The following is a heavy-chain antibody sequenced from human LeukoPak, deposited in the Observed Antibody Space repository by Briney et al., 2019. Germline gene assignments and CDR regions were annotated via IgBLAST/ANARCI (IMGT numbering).Heavy chain of an antibody. V-gene: IGHV1-69*06. CDR3: ARDPTYYGSGSYGSRGFDY. J-gene: IGHJ4*02. CDR2: IIPIFGTA. Sequence: ASVKVSCKASGGTFSSCAISWVRQAPGQGLEWMGGIIPIFGTANYAQKFQGRVTITADKSTSTAYMELSSLRSEDTAVYYCARDPTYYGSGSYGSRGFDYWGQGTLSPSPQ. CDR1: GGTFSSCA. D-gene: IGHD3-10*01.